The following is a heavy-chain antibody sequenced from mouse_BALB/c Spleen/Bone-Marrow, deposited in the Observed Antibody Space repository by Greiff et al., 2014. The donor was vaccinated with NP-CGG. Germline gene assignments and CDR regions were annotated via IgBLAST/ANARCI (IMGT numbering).Heavy chain of an antibody. J-gene: IGHJ2*03. Sequence: EVKLQESGGGLVQPGGSLKLSCAASGFTFSSYSMSWVRQTPDKRLELVATINSNGGSTYYPDSVKGRFTISRDNAKNTLYLQMSSLKSEDTAMYYCARVWYFDYWGQGTSLTVSS. CDR1: GFTFSSYS. CDR2: INSNGGST. V-gene: IGHV5-6-3*01. CDR3: ARVWYFDY.